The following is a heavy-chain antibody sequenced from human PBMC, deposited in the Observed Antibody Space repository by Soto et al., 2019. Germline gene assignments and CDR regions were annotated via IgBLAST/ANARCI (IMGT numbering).Heavy chain of an antibody. J-gene: IGHJ4*02. D-gene: IGHD3-9*01. CDR3: ARARSLWDILTSYYISYFDY. V-gene: IGHV4-59*01. CDR2: IYYSGST. CDR1: GGSISSYY. Sequence: PSETLSLTCTVSGGSISSYYWSWIRQPPGKGLEWIGYIYYSGSTNYNPSLKSRVTISVDTSKNQFSLKLGSVTAADTAVHYCARARSLWDILTSYYISYFDYWGQGTLVTVSS.